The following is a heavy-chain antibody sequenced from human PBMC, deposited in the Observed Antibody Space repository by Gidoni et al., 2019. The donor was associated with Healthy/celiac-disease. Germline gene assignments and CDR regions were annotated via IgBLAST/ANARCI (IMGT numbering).Heavy chain of an antibody. D-gene: IGHD2-15*01. Sequence: VQLVQSGAEVTKPGVSLRIPCKGSGCRFTSYCFSWVRHMPGKGMEWMGRMDPWDSYTNYSPSLQAHVTISADKSISTAYLKWSSMKASDTAMYYCARSTYCSGGSCYFWFHPWGQGTLVTVSS. J-gene: IGHJ5*02. V-gene: IGHV5-10-1*03. CDR3: ARSTYCSGGSCYFWFHP. CDR1: GCRFTSYC. CDR2: MDPWDSYT.